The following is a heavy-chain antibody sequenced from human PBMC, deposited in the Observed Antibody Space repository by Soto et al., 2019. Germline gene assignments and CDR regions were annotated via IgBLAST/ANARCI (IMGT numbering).Heavy chain of an antibody. V-gene: IGHV1-8*01. D-gene: IGHD2-2*01. CDR3: AREVGPGWHVVPAAMGGYYYYGMDV. CDR1: GYTFTSYD. J-gene: IGHJ6*02. Sequence: QVQLVQSGAEVKKPGASVKVSCKASGYTFTSYDINWVRQATGQGLEWMGWMNPNSGNTGYAQKFQGRGTQTRNTSISTGYKELSSLRSEDTAVYYCAREVGPGWHVVPAAMGGYYYYGMDVWGQGTTVTVSS. CDR2: MNPNSGNT.